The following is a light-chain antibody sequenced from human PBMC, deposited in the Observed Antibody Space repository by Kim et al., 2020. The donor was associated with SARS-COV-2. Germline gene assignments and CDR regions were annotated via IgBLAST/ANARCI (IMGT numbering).Light chain of an antibody. Sequence: FVDRVTITFRASQSFRTYWNWYQQKPGEAPKLLIYATFNLQSGVPSRFSGSGSGTDFPLTISSLQPEDFATYYCQQTYSPPRTFCQGTKVDIK. CDR2: ATF. J-gene: IGKJ1*01. CDR1: QSFRTY. V-gene: IGKV1-39*01. CDR3: QQTYSPPRT.